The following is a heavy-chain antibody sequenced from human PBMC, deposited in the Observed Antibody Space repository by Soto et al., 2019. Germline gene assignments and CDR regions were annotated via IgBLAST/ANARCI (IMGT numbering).Heavy chain of an antibody. J-gene: IGHJ3*02. CDR3: ARLVVVVAATAFDI. V-gene: IGHV4-59*08. CDR1: GGSISSYY. Sequence: SETLSLSCTVSGGSISSYYWSWIRQPPGKGLEWIGYIYYSGSTNYNPSLKSRVTISVDTSKNQFSLKLSSVTAADTAVYYCARLVVVVAATAFDIWGQRTMVTGSS. CDR2: IYYSGST. D-gene: IGHD2-15*01.